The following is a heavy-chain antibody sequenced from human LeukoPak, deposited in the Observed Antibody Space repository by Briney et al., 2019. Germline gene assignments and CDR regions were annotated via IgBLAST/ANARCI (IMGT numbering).Heavy chain of an antibody. CDR1: GYTFTSYA. D-gene: IGHD3-3*01. Sequence: ASVKVSCTASGYTFTSYAMHWVRQAPGQRLEWMGWINAGNGNTKYSQKFQGRVTITRDTSASTAYMELSSLRSEDTAVYYCARAGTLRFLEWLGFDYWGQGTLVTVSS. J-gene: IGHJ4*02. CDR3: ARAGTLRFLEWLGFDY. V-gene: IGHV1-3*01. CDR2: INAGNGNT.